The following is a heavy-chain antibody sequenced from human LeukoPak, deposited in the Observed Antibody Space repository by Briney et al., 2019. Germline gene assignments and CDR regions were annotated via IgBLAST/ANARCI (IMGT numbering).Heavy chain of an antibody. CDR2: IYYSGST. J-gene: IGHJ4*02. V-gene: IGHV4-39*01. CDR1: GGSISSSSYY. Sequence: SETLSLTCTVSGGSISSSSYYWGWIRQPPGKGLEWIGSIYYSGSTYYNPSLKSRVTISVDTSKNQFSLKLSSVTAADTAVCYCASSSFEQWLVPNYWGQGTLVTVSS. D-gene: IGHD6-19*01. CDR3: ASSSFEQWLVPNY.